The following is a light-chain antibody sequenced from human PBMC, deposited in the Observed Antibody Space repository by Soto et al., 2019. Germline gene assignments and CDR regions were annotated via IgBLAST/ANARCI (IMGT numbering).Light chain of an antibody. CDR1: QSIKNW. CDR2: KAS. CDR3: QQYNSYSQFT. V-gene: IGKV1-5*03. J-gene: IGKJ3*01. Sequence: DIQMTQSPSTLSASVGDRVTITCRASQSIKNWLAWYQQKPGEAPKPLIYKASTLESGVPSRFSGSGSGTEFTLTISCLQPDDVATYHCQQYNSYSQFTFGPGTKWIS.